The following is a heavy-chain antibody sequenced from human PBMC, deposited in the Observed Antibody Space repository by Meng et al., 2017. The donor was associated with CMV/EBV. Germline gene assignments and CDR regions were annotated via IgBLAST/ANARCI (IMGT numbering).Heavy chain of an antibody. D-gene: IGHD2-2*01. CDR2: INHSGST. V-gene: IGHV4-34*01. Sequence: SETLSLTCAVYGGSFSGYYWSWIRQPPGKGLEWIGEINHSGSTNYNPSLKSRVTISVDTSKNQFSLKLSSVTAADTAVYYCAREGCSSTSCYETWFDPWGQGTLVTVSS. CDR1: GGSFSGYY. CDR3: AREGCSSTSCYETWFDP. J-gene: IGHJ5*02.